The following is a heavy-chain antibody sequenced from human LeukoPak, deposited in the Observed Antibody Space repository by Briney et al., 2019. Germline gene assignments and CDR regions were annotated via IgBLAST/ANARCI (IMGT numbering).Heavy chain of an antibody. CDR2: INPSGGST. D-gene: IGHD3-3*01. V-gene: IGHV1-46*01. J-gene: IGHJ6*03. CDR3: ARGSGFDYYYMDV. CDR1: GYTFTSYY. Sequence: ASVKVSCKASGYTFTSYYMHWVRQAPGQGLEWMGIINPSGGSTSYAQKFQGRVTMTRDTSTSTVCMELSSLRAEDTAVYYCARGSGFDYYYMDVWGKGTTVTVSS.